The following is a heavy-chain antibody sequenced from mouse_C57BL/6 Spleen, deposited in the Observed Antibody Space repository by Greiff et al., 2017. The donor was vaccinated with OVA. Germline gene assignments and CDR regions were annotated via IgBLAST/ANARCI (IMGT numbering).Heavy chain of an antibody. CDR1: GYSITSGYY. CDR2: ISYDGSN. V-gene: IGHV3-6*01. D-gene: IGHD1-1*01. Sequence: EVKLQESGPGLVKPSQSLSLTCSVTGYSITSGYYWNWIRQFPGNKLEWMGYISYDGSNNYNPSLKNRISITRDTSKNQLFLKLNSVTTEDTATYYCARDYYGSSSYAMDYWGQGTSVTVSS. CDR3: ARDYYGSSSYAMDY. J-gene: IGHJ4*01.